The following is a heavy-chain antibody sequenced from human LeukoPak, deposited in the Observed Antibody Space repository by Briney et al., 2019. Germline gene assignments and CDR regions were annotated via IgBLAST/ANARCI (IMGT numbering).Heavy chain of an antibody. CDR1: GFTFSSYS. V-gene: IGHV3-21*01. J-gene: IGHJ6*03. CDR3: ARDPGRFLERIYYYYYMDV. Sequence: GGSLRLSCAASGFTFSSYSMNWVRQAPGKGLEWVSSISSSSSYIYYADSVKGRFTISRDNAKNSLYLQMNSLRAEDTAVYYCARDPGRFLERIYYYYYMDVWRKGTTVTVSS. D-gene: IGHD3-3*01. CDR2: ISSSSSYI.